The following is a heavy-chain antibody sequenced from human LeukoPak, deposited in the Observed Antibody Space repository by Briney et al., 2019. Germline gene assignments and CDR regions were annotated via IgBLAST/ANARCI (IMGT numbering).Heavy chain of an antibody. Sequence: GGSLRLSCAASGFTLSTYTMNWVRQAPGKGLEWVSSISSDSSYIYYADAVHGRFTVSRDNAKYSLYLQMNSLRAEDTAVYYCVRGSYGAYDYWGQGSLVTVSS. V-gene: IGHV3-21*01. CDR3: VRGSYGAYDY. CDR2: ISSDSSYI. D-gene: IGHD4-17*01. J-gene: IGHJ4*02. CDR1: GFTLSTYT.